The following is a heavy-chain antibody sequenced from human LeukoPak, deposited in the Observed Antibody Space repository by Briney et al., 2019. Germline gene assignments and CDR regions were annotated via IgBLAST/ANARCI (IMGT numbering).Heavy chain of an antibody. D-gene: IGHD5-24*01. J-gene: IGHJ4*02. Sequence: PSETLSLTCTVSGGSVSSYYWSWIRQPPGKGLEWIGYVFYSGSTNYNPSLESRVTISVDTSKNLFSLKLSSVTAADTAVYYCARIGDGYNYYYFDSWGQGTLVTVSS. CDR2: VFYSGST. CDR1: GGSVSSYY. V-gene: IGHV4-59*02. CDR3: ARIGDGYNYYYFDS.